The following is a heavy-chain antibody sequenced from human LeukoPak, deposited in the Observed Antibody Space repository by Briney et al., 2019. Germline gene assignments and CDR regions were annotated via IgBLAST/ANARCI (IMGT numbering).Heavy chain of an antibody. CDR1: GGSFSGYY. D-gene: IGHD2-2*01. J-gene: IGHJ5*02. V-gene: IGHV4-34*01. CDR3: AIYCSSTSCPGGWFDP. Sequence: EPSETLSLTCAVYGGSFSGYYWSWIRQPPGKGLEWIGEINHSGSTNYNPSLKSRVTISVDTSKNQFSLKLSSVTAADTAVYYCAIYCSSTSCPGGWFDPWGQGTLVTVSS. CDR2: INHSGST.